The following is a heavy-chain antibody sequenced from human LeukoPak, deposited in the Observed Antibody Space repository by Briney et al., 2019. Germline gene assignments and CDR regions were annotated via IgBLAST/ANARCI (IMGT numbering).Heavy chain of an antibody. D-gene: IGHD2-15*01. CDR3: ARRAGEYSHPYDY. CDR2: IYSGGNT. J-gene: IGHJ4*02. CDR1: GFTFDDYG. Sequence: GALRLSCAASGFTFDDYGMSWVRQAPGKGLEWVSFIYSGGNTHYSDSVTGRFTISRDNSKNTLYLQMNSLRAEDTAIYYCARRAGEYSHPYDYWGQGTLVTVSS. V-gene: IGHV3-53*01.